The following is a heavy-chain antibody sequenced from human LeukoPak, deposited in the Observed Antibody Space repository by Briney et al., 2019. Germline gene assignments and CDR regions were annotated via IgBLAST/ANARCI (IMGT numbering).Heavy chain of an antibody. V-gene: IGHV1-2*02. Sequence: ASVKVSCKASGYTFTGYYMHWVRQAPGQGLEWMGWINPNSGGTNYAQKFQGRVTMTRDTSISTAYMELSRLRSDDTAVYYCARDHGSTNPYYYYYMDVWGKGTTVTVSS. CDR2: INPNSGGT. D-gene: IGHD2-2*01. J-gene: IGHJ6*03. CDR3: ARDHGSTNPYYYYYMDV. CDR1: GYTFTGYY.